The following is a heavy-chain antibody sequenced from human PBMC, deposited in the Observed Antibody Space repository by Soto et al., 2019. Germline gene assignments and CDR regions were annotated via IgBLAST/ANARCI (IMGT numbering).Heavy chain of an antibody. CDR2: ISAHNGNT. CDR1: GYTVTSYG. Sequence: QVHLVQSGAEVKKPGASVKVSCKASGYTVTSYGITWVRQAPGQGLEWMGWISAHNGNTDYAQKLQGRVIVTRDTSTSTAYMELRSLRSDDTAVYYCARGRYGDYWGQGALVTVSS. V-gene: IGHV1-18*01. CDR3: ARGRYGDY. J-gene: IGHJ4*02. D-gene: IGHD1-1*01.